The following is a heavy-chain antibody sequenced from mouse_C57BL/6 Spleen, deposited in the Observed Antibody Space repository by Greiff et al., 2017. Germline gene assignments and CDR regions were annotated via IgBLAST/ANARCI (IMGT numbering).Heavy chain of an antibody. D-gene: IGHD2-5*01. CDR1: GYTFTSYW. J-gene: IGHJ1*03. CDR2: IHPGSGST. V-gene: IGHV1-55*01. CDR3: ARWDSKGWYFDV. Sequence: QVQLQQPGAELVKPGASVKMSCKASGYTFTSYWINWVKQRPGQGLEWIGDIHPGSGSTNYNEKFKSKATLTVDTSSSTAYMQLSSLTSNDAAVSYCARWDSKGWYFDVWGTGTTVTVSS.